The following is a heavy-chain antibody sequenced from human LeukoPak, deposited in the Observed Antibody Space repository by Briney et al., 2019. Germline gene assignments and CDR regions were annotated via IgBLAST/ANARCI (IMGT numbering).Heavy chain of an antibody. Sequence: SQTLSLTCAISGXSVSSNSAAWNWIRQSPSTGLEWLGRTYYRSKWYNDYAVSVKSRITINPDTSKNQFSLQLNSVTPEDTAVYYCARDTGGYYDSSGYYDYWGQGILVTVSS. D-gene: IGHD3-22*01. CDR1: GXSVSSNSAA. V-gene: IGHV6-1*01. CDR3: ARDTGGYYDSSGYYDY. J-gene: IGHJ4*02. CDR2: TYYRSKWYN.